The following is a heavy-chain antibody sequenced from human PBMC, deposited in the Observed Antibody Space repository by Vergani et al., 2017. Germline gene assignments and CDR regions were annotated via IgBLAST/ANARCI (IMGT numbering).Heavy chain of an antibody. CDR2: INQNGRT. V-gene: IGHV4-34*01. CDR1: GGSFSGYF. J-gene: IGHJ4*02. Sequence: QVQLQQWGAGLLKPSETLSLTCAVYGGSFSGYFWNWIRQPPGKGLEWVGEINQNGRTNYNPSLSSRVTISVDTSKSQFSLKLDSVTAADTAIHYCVRYDTDYDAGGFDYWGQGTLVTVSS. D-gene: IGHD5-12*01. CDR3: VRYDTDYDAGGFDY.